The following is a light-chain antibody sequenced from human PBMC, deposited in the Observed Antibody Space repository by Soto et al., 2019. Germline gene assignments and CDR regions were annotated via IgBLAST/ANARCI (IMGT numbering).Light chain of an antibody. J-gene: IGKJ4*01. V-gene: IGKV3-11*01. CDR1: QSVNSH. CDR2: DTS. Sequence: EIVFTQSPATLSLSPGERATLSFMAVQSVNSHLAWYQQKPVQAPRLLIYDTSNRATGVPGRFSGSGSGTDFTLTISSLEPADFALYYCQQRSNWPLSFGGGTKVDI. CDR3: QQRSNWPLS.